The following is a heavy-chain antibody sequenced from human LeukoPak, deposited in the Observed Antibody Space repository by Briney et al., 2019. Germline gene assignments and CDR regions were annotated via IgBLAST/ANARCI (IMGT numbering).Heavy chain of an antibody. CDR2: ISYDGSNK. J-gene: IGHJ6*02. V-gene: IGHV3-30-3*01. CDR3: ARVVSLFGTGSFYYYYGMDV. CDR1: GFTFSSYA. D-gene: IGHD3-3*01. Sequence: GGSLRLSCAASGFTFSSYAMHWVRQAPGKGLEWVAVISYDGSNKYYADSVKGRFTISRDNSKNTLYLQMNSLRAEVTAVYYCARVVSLFGTGSFYYYYGMDVWGQGTTVTVSS.